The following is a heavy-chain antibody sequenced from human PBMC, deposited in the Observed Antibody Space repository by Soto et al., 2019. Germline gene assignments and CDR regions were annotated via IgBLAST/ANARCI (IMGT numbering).Heavy chain of an antibody. CDR2: ISGSGGST. CDR1: GFTFSSYA. D-gene: IGHD4-17*01. CDR3: AKGIYGDYVYYYYYMDV. J-gene: IGHJ6*03. Sequence: GGSLRLSCAASGFTFSSYAMSWVRQAPGKGLEWVSAISGSGGSTYYADSVKGQFTISRDNSKNTLYLQMNSLRAEDTAVYYCAKGIYGDYVYYYYYMDVWGKGTTVTVSS. V-gene: IGHV3-23*01.